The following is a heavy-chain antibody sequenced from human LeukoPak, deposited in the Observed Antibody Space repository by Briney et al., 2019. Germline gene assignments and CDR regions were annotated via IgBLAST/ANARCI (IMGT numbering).Heavy chain of an antibody. V-gene: IGHV4-61*02. CDR3: ARAERVDLECFDY. J-gene: IGHJ4*02. D-gene: IGHD3-3*01. CDR2: IYTSGST. CDR1: GGSISSGGYY. Sequence: SETLSLTCTVSGGSISSGGYYWSWIRQPAGKGLEWIGRIYTSGSTNYNPSLKSRVTMSVDTSKNQFSLKLSSVTAADTAVYYCARAERVDLECFDYWGQGTLVTVSS.